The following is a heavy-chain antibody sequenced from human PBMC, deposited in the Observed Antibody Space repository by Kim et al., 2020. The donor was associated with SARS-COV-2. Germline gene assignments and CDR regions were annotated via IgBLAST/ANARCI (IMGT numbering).Heavy chain of an antibody. CDR3: AREGALGKEVPAAILRPYYYYYGMDV. CDR1: GYTFTSYD. V-gene: IGHV1-8*01. D-gene: IGHD2-2*01. J-gene: IGHJ6*02. CDR2: MNPNSGNT. Sequence: ASVKVSCKASGYTFTSYDINWVRQATGQGLEWMGWMNPNSGNTGYAQKFQGRVTMTRNTSISTAYMELSSLRSEDTAVYYCAREGALGKEVPAAILRPYYYYYGMDVWGQGTTVTVSS.